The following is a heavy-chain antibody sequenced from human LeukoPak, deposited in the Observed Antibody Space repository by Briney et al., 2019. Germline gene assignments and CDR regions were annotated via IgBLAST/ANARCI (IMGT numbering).Heavy chain of an antibody. CDR3: ASFKQLWILEY. J-gene: IGHJ4*02. V-gene: IGHV3-23*01. CDR1: GFTFSNYA. D-gene: IGHD5-18*01. CDR2: ISGNDDDT. Sequence: GGSLRLSCAASGFTFSNYAMNWVRQAPGKGLEWVSAISGNDDDTYYADSVKGRFTISRDTSKNTLYLQMNSLRVEDTAVYYCASFKQLWILEYWGQGTLVTVSS.